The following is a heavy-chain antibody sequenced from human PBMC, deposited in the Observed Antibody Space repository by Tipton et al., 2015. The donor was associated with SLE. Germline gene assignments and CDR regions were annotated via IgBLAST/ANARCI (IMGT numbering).Heavy chain of an antibody. CDR1: GYSISSGYY. CDR3: ARVNLKYCSGGSCYYYYYMDV. D-gene: IGHD2-15*01. V-gene: IGHV4-38-2*01. J-gene: IGHJ6*03. Sequence: TLSLTCAVSGYSISSGYYWGWIRQPPGKGLEWIGSIYYSGSTYYNPSLKSRVTISVDTSKNQFSLQLNSVTPEDTAVYYCARVNLKYCSGGSCYYYYYMDVWGKGTTVTVSS. CDR2: IYYSGST.